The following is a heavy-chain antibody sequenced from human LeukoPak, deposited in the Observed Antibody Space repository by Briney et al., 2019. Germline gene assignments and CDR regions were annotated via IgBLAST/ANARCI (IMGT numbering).Heavy chain of an antibody. CDR2: LSSSGATT. V-gene: IGHV3-23*01. D-gene: IGHD3-10*01. CDR3: ATYGSGTNYRKGFDY. J-gene: IGHJ4*02. CDR1: GFTFSTYA. Sequence: GGSLRLSCAASGFTFSTYAMSWVRQAPGKGLEWVPGLSSSGATTYYADSVKGRFTISRDNSKNMLYLQMNSLRAEDTAVYYCATYGSGTNYRKGFDYWGQGTLVTVSS.